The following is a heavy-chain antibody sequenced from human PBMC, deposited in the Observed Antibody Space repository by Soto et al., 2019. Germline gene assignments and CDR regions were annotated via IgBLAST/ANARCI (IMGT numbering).Heavy chain of an antibody. CDR3: ARVHSRYPGNWFDP. CDR2: IYYSGST. CDR1: GGSISSYY. J-gene: IGHJ5*02. Sequence: SETLSLTCTVSGGSISSYYWSWIRQPPGKGLEWIGYIYYSGSTNYNPSLKSRVTISVDTSKNQFSLKLSSVTAADTAVYYCARVHSRYPGNWFDPWCQGNLLTVSS. V-gene: IGHV4-59*01. D-gene: IGHD5-12*01.